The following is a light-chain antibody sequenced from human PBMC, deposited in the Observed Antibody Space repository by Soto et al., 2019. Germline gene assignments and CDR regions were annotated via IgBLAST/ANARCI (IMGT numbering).Light chain of an antibody. V-gene: IGKV1-5*03. J-gene: IGKJ1*01. CDR3: QQYNSYSRT. Sequence: DIQMTQSPSTLSASVGDRVTITCRASQSISSWLAWYQQKPGKAPKLLIYKASSIESGVPSRFSGSGSGTEFTSTISSLQPDDFATYYCQQYNSYSRTFGQGTKVEIK. CDR1: QSISSW. CDR2: KAS.